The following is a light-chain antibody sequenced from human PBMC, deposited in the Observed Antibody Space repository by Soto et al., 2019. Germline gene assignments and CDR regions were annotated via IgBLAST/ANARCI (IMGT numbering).Light chain of an antibody. V-gene: IGKV3-20*01. Sequence: EIVLTQSPGTLSLSPGERATLSCRASQSVTISYLAWYQQKPGQAPRLLIYAASSRATGIPDRFSGSGSGTDFTLTISRLEPEDFAVYYCQQYGSSGTFGQGTKVDIK. CDR2: AAS. J-gene: IGKJ1*01. CDR3: QQYGSSGT. CDR1: QSVTISY.